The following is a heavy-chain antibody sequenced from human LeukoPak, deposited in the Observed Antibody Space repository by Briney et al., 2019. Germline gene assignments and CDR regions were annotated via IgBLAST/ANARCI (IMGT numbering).Heavy chain of an antibody. Sequence: SETLSLTCAVYGGSFSGYYWSWIRQPPGKGLEWIGEINHSGSTNYNPSLKSRVTISVDTSKNQFSLKLSSVTAADTAVYYCARGLGYCSGGSCYSGFWFDPWGQGTLVTVSS. V-gene: IGHV4-34*01. D-gene: IGHD2-15*01. CDR3: ARGLGYCSGGSCYSGFWFDP. CDR1: GGSFSGYY. CDR2: INHSGST. J-gene: IGHJ5*02.